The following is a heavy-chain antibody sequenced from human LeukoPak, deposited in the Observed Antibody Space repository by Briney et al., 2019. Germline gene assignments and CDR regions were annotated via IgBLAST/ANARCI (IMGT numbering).Heavy chain of an antibody. V-gene: IGHV4-59*11. D-gene: IGHD6-13*01. CDR2: VFYPGST. CDR1: GGPIDRHY. Sequence: PSETLSLTCTVSGGPIDRHYWSWIRQPPGKGLEWIGYVFYPGSTNYNPSLKSRVTMSLDTSRDQFSLRLTSVTAAATAIYYCASRPAGSTWYGVFDYWSQGTLVTVSS. J-gene: IGHJ4*02. CDR3: ASRPAGSTWYGVFDY.